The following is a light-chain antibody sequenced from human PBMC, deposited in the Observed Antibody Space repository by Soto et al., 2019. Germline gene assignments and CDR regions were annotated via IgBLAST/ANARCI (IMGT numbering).Light chain of an antibody. CDR3: QQYGSSLRGT. Sequence: EIVLTQSPGTLSLSPGERATLSCRASQSVSSSSLAWYQQKPGQPPRLLIFGASSRATGIPDRVSGSGSGTDFTLTISRLEPEDFAVYYCQQYGSSLRGTFGQGTKVEVK. CDR2: GAS. CDR1: QSVSSSS. V-gene: IGKV3-20*01. J-gene: IGKJ1*01.